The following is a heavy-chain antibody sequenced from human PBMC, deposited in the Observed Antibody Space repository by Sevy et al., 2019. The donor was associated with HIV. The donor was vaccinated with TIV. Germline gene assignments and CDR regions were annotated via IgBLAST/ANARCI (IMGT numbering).Heavy chain of an antibody. V-gene: IGHV3-21*01. Sequence: GGSLRLSCAASGFTFNNFAMGWVRQAPGKGLEWVSSISSSSSYIYYADSVKGRFTISRDNAKNSLYLQMNSLRAEDTAVYYCARDSGLWELPSLNDYWGQGTLVTVSS. CDR3: ARDSGLWELPSLNDY. CDR1: GFTFNNFA. CDR2: ISSSSSYI. J-gene: IGHJ4*02. D-gene: IGHD1-26*01.